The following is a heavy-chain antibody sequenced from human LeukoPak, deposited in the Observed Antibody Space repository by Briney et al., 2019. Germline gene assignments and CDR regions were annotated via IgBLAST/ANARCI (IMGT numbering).Heavy chain of an antibody. J-gene: IGHJ4*02. V-gene: IGHV3-66*02. CDR2: MYSRGSS. D-gene: IGHD1-26*01. CDR1: ESTAGTIY. Sequence: GGSLRLSCTLSESTAGTIYMSWVRQAPGKGLGWVALMYSRGSSHYADSVSGRFTISRDSSKNTVYLQMNSLTAEDTAVYYCARGQIVGVQGDFWGQGTLVTVSS. CDR3: ARGQIVGVQGDF.